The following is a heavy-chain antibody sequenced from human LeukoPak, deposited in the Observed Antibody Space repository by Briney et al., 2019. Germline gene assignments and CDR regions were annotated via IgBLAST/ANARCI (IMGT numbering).Heavy chain of an antibody. CDR2: IYYSGST. J-gene: IGHJ4*02. Sequence: SETLSLTCTVSGGSISSSSYYWGWVRQPPGKGLEWIGSIYYSGSTYYNPSLKSRVTISVDTSKNQFSLKLSSVTAADTAVYYCASPPDYYDSSGFDYWGQGTLVTVSS. CDR1: GGSISSSSYY. CDR3: ASPPDYYDSSGFDY. V-gene: IGHV4-39*07. D-gene: IGHD3-22*01.